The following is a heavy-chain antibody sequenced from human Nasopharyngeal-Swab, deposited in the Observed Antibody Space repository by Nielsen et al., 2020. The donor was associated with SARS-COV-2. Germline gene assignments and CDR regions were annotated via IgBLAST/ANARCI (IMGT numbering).Heavy chain of an antibody. D-gene: IGHD2-21*01. CDR3: ARSLAYCGGDCYSSNGVFDY. Sequence: SETLSLTCAVYGGSFSGYYWGWIRQPPGKGLEWIGEINHSGSTNYNPSLKSRVTISVDTSKNQFSLKLSSVTAADTAVYYCARSLAYCGGDCYSSNGVFDYWGQGTLDTVSS. CDR2: INHSGST. CDR1: GGSFSGYY. V-gene: IGHV4-34*01. J-gene: IGHJ4*02.